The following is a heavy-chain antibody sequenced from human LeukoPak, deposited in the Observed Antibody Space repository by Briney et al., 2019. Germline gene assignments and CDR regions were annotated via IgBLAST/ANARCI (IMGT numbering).Heavy chain of an antibody. CDR1: GFTFSSYA. CDR2: MSSDGNAM. CDR3: VRESEYYFDHSASFDY. J-gene: IGHJ4*02. Sequence: GRSLRLSCAASGFTFSSYAMHWVRQAPGKGLEWVAVMSSDGNAMFYADSVKGRFTISRGNSKNTLYLQMNSLRAEDTAVYYCVRESEYYFDHSASFDYWGQGTLVTVSS. D-gene: IGHD3-22*01. V-gene: IGHV3-30-3*01.